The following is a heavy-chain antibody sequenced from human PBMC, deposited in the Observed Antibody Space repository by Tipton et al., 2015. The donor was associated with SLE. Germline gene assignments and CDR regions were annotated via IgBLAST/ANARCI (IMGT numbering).Heavy chain of an antibody. J-gene: IGHJ4*02. CDR3: ARAATSYYDTSGYYPYFDN. V-gene: IGHV4-31*03. CDR1: GGSISNGGYN. CDR2: IHYSGST. Sequence: TLSLTCTVSGGSISNGGYNWSWIRQHPGKGLEWIGHIHYSGSTYYNPSLKSRLIISVDMSKNLFSLKLSSVTAADTAVYYCARAATSYYDTSGYYPYFDNWGQGTLVTVSS. D-gene: IGHD3-22*01.